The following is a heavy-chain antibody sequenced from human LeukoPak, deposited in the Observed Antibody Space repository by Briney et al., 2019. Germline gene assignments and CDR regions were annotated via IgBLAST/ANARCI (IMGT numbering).Heavy chain of an antibody. V-gene: IGHV3-72*01. J-gene: IGHJ4*02. CDR2: IRNKANSYTT. Sequence: GGALTLSSAASRFTLIDHYMDWVRQAPGRGVEWIGRIRNKANSYTTEYAASVKGRFTVSRDDSKNSLFLQMNSLESEDTAVYYCARRNSVTQGLDNWGQGTLVTVSS. CDR3: ARRNSVTQGLDN. CDR1: RFTLIDHY. D-gene: IGHD5/OR15-5a*01.